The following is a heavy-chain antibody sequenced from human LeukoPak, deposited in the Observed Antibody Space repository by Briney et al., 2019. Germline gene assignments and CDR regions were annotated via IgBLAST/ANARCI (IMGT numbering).Heavy chain of an antibody. CDR2: INHSGST. Sequence: SETLSLTCAVYGGSFSGYYWSWIRQPPGKGLEWIGEINHSGSTNYNPSLKSRVTISVDTSKKQFSLKLSSVTAADTAVYYCARRCSDGSCYSNDAFDIWGQGTMVTVSS. J-gene: IGHJ3*02. D-gene: IGHD2-15*01. CDR1: GGSFSGYY. V-gene: IGHV4-34*01. CDR3: ARRCSDGSCYSNDAFDI.